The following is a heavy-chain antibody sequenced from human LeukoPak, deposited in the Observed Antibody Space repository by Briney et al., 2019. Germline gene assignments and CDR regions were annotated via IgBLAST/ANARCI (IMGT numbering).Heavy chain of an antibody. V-gene: IGHV3-48*03. Sequence: GSLLLSCASSGFSFSDYEMNWVRQAPGKGLEWVSYISSSGSIIYYADSVKGRFTISRDDAKRSLFLQMNSLRVEDTAVYYCARTMWGFDYWGQGALVTVSS. J-gene: IGHJ4*02. CDR3: ARTMWGFDY. D-gene: IGHD7-27*01. CDR1: GFSFSDYE. CDR2: ISSSGSII.